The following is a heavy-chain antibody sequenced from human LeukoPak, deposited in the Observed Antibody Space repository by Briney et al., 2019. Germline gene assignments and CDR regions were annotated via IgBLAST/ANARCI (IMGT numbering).Heavy chain of an antibody. V-gene: IGHV3-48*03. CDR3: ARDGAWELPPGYFDY. D-gene: IGHD1-26*01. CDR2: ISSSGSTI. CDR1: GFTFSSYE. Sequence: QPGGFLRLSCAASGFTFSSYEMNWVRQAPGKGLEWVSYISSSGSTIYYADSVKGRFTISRDNAKNSLYLQMNSLRAEDTAVYYCARDGAWELPPGYFDYWGQGTLVTVSS. J-gene: IGHJ4*02.